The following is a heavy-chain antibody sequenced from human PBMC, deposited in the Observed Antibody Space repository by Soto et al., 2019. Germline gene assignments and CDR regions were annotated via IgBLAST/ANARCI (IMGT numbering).Heavy chain of an antibody. CDR1: GGSISSYY. CDR3: ARDSRVWGSYRYFDY. Sequence: QVQLQESGPGLVKPSETLSLTCTVSGGSISSYYWSWIRQPPGKGLEWIGYIYYSGSTNYNPSLKSRATISVDTSKNQFSLKLSSVTAADPAVYYCARDSRVWGSYRYFDYWGQGTLVTVSS. CDR2: IYYSGST. V-gene: IGHV4-59*01. J-gene: IGHJ4*02. D-gene: IGHD3-16*02.